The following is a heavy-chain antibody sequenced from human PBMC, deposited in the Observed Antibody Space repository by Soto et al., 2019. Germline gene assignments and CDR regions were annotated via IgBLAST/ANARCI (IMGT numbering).Heavy chain of an antibody. Sequence: PGSSLRLSCATSGFTFTAYDLTWVRQAPGKGLDWVSGISPSGDTTYYADSVKGRFTISRDNSKTVLYLQMNSLRAEDTDAYYCAFKGTANPFYWGQGTLVTVSS. J-gene: IGHJ4*02. CDR3: AFKGTANPFY. CDR1: GFTFTAYD. V-gene: IGHV3-23*01. D-gene: IGHD2-21*02. CDR2: ISPSGDTT.